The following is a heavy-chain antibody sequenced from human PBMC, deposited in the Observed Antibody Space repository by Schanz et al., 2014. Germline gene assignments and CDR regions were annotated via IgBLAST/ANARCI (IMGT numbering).Heavy chain of an antibody. D-gene: IGHD6-6*01. CDR1: GFTFSNFG. CDR2: ISSDGTNK. J-gene: IGHJ3*02. Sequence: VRLVESGGGLVEPGGSLRLSCSGSGFTFSNFGLHWVRQAPGKGLNWVAVISSDGTNKYYADSVQGRFTLSKDFSKDTLYLQLTSLRPEDTAVYYCARLATSKSRLGDAVDIWGQGTMVTVSS. V-gene: IGHV3-30*03. CDR3: ARLATSKSRLGDAVDI.